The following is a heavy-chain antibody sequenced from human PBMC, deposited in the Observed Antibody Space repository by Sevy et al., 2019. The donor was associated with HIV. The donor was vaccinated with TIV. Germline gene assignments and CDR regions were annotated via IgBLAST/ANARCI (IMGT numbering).Heavy chain of an antibody. Sequence: GGSLRLSCAASGFTFSSYAMSWVRQAPGKGLEWVSAISGSGGSTYYADSVKCRFTISRDNSKNTLYLQMNSLRAEDTAVYYCAKDVGSITMIVPDAFDIWGQGTMVTVSS. CDR1: GFTFSSYA. D-gene: IGHD3-22*01. CDR2: ISGSGGST. J-gene: IGHJ3*02. V-gene: IGHV3-23*01. CDR3: AKDVGSITMIVPDAFDI.